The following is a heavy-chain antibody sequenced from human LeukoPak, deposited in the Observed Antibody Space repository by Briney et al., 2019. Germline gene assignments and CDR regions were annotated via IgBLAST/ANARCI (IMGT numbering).Heavy chain of an antibody. V-gene: IGHV4-39*01. Sequence: SETLSLTCTVSGGSISSTSYYWGWIRQPPGKGLEWIGSIYYSGSTYYNPSLKSRVTISVDTSKNQFSLKLNSVTAADTAVYFCARRSGWYFPIDYWGQGTLVTVSS. CDR3: ARRSGWYFPIDY. D-gene: IGHD6-19*01. CDR1: GGSISSTSYY. CDR2: IYYSGST. J-gene: IGHJ4*02.